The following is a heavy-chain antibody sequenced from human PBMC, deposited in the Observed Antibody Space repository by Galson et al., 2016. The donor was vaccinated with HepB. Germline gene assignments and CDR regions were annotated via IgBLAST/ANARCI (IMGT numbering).Heavy chain of an antibody. J-gene: IGHJ4*02. CDR1: GGSISSYY. D-gene: IGHD6-25*01. CDR2: IYDTGST. CDR3: ARDKGEAAAGRGNFDY. Sequence: SETLSLTCTVSGGSISSYYWSWIRQPPGKGLEWIGYIYDTGSTIYNPFLKSRVTISIDTSKNQFSLNLTSVTAADTAVYYCARDKGEAAAGRGNFDYWGQGTLVTVSS. V-gene: IGHV4-59*01.